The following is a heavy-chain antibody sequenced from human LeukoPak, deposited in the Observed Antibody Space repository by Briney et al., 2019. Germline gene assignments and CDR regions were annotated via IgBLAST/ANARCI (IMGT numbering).Heavy chain of an antibody. D-gene: IGHD2-21*02. CDR2: IKQGGSER. V-gene: IGHV3-7*01. J-gene: IGHJ4*02. CDR3: ANQPAYCGGDCYFDY. Sequence: GGSLRLSCAPSGFTFTTYWMGWVRQSPVKGLEWVASIKQGGSERHYVDSVKGRFTISRDNAQNSLYLQMNSLRAEDTAVYYCANQPAYCGGDCYFDYWGQGTLVTVSS. CDR1: GFTFTTYW.